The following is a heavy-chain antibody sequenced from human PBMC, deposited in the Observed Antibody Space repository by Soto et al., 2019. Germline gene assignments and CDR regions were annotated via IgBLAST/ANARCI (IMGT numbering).Heavy chain of an antibody. Sequence: SVKVSCKASGGTFSSYAISWVRQAPGQGLEWMGGIIPIFGTANYAQKFRGRVTITADKSTSTAYMELSSLRSEDTAVYYCARGNQRYFDWTIIDGGEYFQHWGQGTLVTVSS. CDR2: IIPIFGTA. D-gene: IGHD3-9*01. V-gene: IGHV1-69*06. CDR3: ARGNQRYFDWTIIDGGEYFQH. CDR1: GGTFSSYA. J-gene: IGHJ1*01.